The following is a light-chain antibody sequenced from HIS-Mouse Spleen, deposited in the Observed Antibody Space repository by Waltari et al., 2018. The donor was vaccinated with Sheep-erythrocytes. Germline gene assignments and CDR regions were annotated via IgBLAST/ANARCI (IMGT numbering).Light chain of an antibody. Sequence: DIQMTQSPSTLSASVGDRVTITCRASQSISSWLAWYQQKPGKAPKLLIYKASSLESGVPSRFSGSGSGTEFTLTISSLQPDDFATYYCQQYNSFPYTFGQGTKLEIK. V-gene: IGKV1-5*03. CDR2: KAS. J-gene: IGKJ2*01. CDR3: QQYNSFPYT. CDR1: QSISSW.